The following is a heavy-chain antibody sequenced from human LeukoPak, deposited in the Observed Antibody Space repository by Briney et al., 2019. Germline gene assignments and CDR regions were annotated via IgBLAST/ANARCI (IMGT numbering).Heavy chain of an antibody. D-gene: IGHD5-12*01. CDR3: AREYSGYGPLRY. J-gene: IGHJ4*02. Sequence: SVKVSCKASGGTFSSYAISWVRQAPGQGLEWMGGIIPIFGTANYAQKLQGRVTMTTDTSTSTAYMELRSLRSDDTAVYYCAREYSGYGPLRYWGQGTLVTVSS. CDR2: IIPIFGTA. V-gene: IGHV1-69*05. CDR1: GGTFSSYA.